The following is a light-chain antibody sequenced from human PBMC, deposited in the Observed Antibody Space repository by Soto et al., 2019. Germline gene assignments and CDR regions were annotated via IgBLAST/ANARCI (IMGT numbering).Light chain of an antibody. Sequence: DIQMTQSPSSLSASVGDSVTITCRASQNIRTYLNWYQQKPGRAPKLLIHSASALPSGVPSRFSGSGSVTEFTLTMSGLQPEDFATYYCQQGHSTPYTFGQGTKVEIK. J-gene: IGKJ2*01. CDR3: QQGHSTPYT. V-gene: IGKV1-39*01. CDR1: QNIRTY. CDR2: SAS.